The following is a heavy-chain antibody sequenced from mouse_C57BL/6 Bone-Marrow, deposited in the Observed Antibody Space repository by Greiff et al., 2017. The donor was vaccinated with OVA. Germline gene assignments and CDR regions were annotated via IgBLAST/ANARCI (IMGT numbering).Heavy chain of an antibody. J-gene: IGHJ1*03. CDR1: GYSITSDY. CDR3: ARVHYYGSSYDWYFDV. D-gene: IGHD1-1*01. CDR2: ISYSGST. Sequence: DVHLVESGPGLAKPSQTLSLTCSVTGYSITSDYWNWIRKFPGNKLEYMGYISYSGSTYYNPSLKSRISITRDTSKNQYYLQLNSVTTEDTATYYCARVHYYGSSYDWYFDVWGTGTTVTVSS. V-gene: IGHV3-8*01.